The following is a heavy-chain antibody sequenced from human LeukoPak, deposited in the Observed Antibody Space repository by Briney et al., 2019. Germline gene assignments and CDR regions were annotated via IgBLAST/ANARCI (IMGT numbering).Heavy chain of an antibody. Sequence: GGSLRLSCAASGFTFSSYEMNWVRQAPGKGLEWVSYISSSGSTIYYADSVKGRFTISRDNAKNSLYLRMNSLRAEDTAVYYCASLPTVPEPHGYYYGMDVWGKGTTVTVSS. CDR1: GFTFSSYE. J-gene: IGHJ6*04. D-gene: IGHD4-17*01. CDR3: ASLPTVPEPHGYYYGMDV. V-gene: IGHV3-48*03. CDR2: ISSSGSTI.